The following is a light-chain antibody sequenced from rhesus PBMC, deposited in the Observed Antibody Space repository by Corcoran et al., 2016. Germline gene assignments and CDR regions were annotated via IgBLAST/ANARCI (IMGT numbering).Light chain of an antibody. CDR1: QGISSY. V-gene: IGKV1-28*03. CDR2: DAS. Sequence: DTQMTQSPSSLSASVGDTVTITCRASQGISSYLNWFQQKPGKAPKRLIYDASSLESGVPSRFSGSGSGTDFTLPISSLQPEYFAAYYCLQHNSYPWTFGQGTKVEIK. CDR3: LQHNSYPWT. J-gene: IGKJ1*01.